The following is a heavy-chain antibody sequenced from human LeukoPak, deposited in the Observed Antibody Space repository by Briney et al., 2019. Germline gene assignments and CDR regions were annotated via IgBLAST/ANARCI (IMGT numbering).Heavy chain of an antibody. CDR2: IYSGGST. CDR1: GFTVSSNY. Sequence: GGSLRLSCAASGFTVSSNYMSWVRQAPGKGLEWVSVIYSGGSTYYADSVKGRFTISRDNSKYTLYLQMNSLRAEDTAVYDCASAVRGATEYYFDYWGQGTLVSVS. CDR3: ASAVRGATEYYFDY. D-gene: IGHD1-26*01. J-gene: IGHJ4*02. V-gene: IGHV3-53*01.